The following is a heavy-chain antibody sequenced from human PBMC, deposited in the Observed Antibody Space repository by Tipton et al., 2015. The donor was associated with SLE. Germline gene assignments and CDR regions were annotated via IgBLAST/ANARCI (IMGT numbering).Heavy chain of an antibody. V-gene: IGHV1-18*01. D-gene: IGHD5-12*01. CDR1: GYIFSTYG. Sequence: QLVQSGPEVKKPGASVKVSCRASGYIFSTYGISWVRQAPGQGLEWMGWINPYNDNTDYVELLQGRVTMTTDTSTGTAYMELTSLNSDDTAFYYCARHPVAGYPSHMEVGVTGTAVTLSS. CDR2: INPYNDNT. CDR3: ARHPVAGYPSHMEV. J-gene: IGHJ6*03.